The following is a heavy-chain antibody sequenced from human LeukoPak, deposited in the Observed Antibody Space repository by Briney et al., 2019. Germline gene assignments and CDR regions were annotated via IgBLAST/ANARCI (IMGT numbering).Heavy chain of an antibody. J-gene: IGHJ4*02. CDR2: FDPEDGET. D-gene: IGHD3-10*01. CDR1: GYTLTELS. V-gene: IGHV1-24*01. CDR3: AKASQPLLWFGESFDY. Sequence: ASVKVSCKVSGYTLTELSMHWVRQAPGKGLEWMGGFDPEDGETIYAQKFQGRVTMTEDTSTDTAYMELSSLRSEDTAVYYCAKASQPLLWFGESFDYWGQGTLVTVSS.